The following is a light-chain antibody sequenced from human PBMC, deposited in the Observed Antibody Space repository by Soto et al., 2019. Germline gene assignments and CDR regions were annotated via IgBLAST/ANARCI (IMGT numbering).Light chain of an antibody. Sequence: EIVMTQSPATLSVSPGERATLFCRASQSVSSNLVWYQQKPGQAPRLLIYGASTRATGIPARFSGSGSGTEFTLTISRLQSEDFAVYYCQQYHNWWAFGQGTKVEIK. CDR1: QSVSSN. CDR2: GAS. J-gene: IGKJ1*01. V-gene: IGKV3-15*01. CDR3: QQYHNWWA.